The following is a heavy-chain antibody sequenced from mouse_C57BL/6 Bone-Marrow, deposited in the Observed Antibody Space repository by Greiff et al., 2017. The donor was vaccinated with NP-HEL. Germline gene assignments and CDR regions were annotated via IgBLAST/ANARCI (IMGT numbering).Heavy chain of an antibody. J-gene: IGHJ4*01. CDR3: ARTYYHGSRSSYYYAMDY. V-gene: IGHV8-8*01. CDR2: IWWDDDK. CDR1: GFSLSTFGMG. Sequence: QVTLKVCGPGILQPSQTLSLTCSFSGFSLSTFGMGVGWIRQPSGKGLEWLAHIWWDDDKYYNPALKSRLTISKDTSKNQVFLKIANVDTADTATYYCARTYYHGSRSSYYYAMDYWGQGTSVTVSS. D-gene: IGHD1-1*01.